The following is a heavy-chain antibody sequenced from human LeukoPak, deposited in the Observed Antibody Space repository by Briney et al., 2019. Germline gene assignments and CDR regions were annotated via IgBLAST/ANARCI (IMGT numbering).Heavy chain of an antibody. CDR3: AKTLGYCSGGSCYSGVIDY. V-gene: IGHV3-23*01. CDR2: ISGSGGST. Sequence: QAGGSLRLSCAASGFTFSSYGMSWVRQAPGKGLEWVSAISGSGGSTYYADSMKGRFTISRDNSKNTLYLQMNSLRAEDTAVYYCAKTLGYCSGGSCYSGVIDYWGQGTLVTVSS. J-gene: IGHJ4*02. CDR1: GFTFSSYG. D-gene: IGHD2-15*01.